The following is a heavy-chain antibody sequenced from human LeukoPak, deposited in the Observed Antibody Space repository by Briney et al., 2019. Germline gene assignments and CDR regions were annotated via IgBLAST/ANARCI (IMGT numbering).Heavy chain of an antibody. CDR1: GGSISSSSDY. CDR3: ARLVRSLRAFDI. Sequence: PSETLSLTCTVSGGSISSSSDYWGWIRQPPGKGLEWIGSIYYSGSTYYNPSLKSRVTISVDTSKNQFSLKLSSVTAADTAVYYCARLVRSLRAFDIWGQGTMVTVSS. CDR2: IYYSGST. V-gene: IGHV4-39*01. D-gene: IGHD4-23*01. J-gene: IGHJ3*02.